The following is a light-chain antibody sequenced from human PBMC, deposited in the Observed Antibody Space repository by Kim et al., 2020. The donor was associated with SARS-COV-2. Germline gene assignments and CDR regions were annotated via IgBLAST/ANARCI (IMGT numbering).Light chain of an antibody. V-gene: IGLV2-11*03. Sequence: GRSLTIACTGTTIDVGGYNYVSWYQQHPVKAPKLMINDVSQRPSGVPDRFSGSKSGNTASLTISGLQAEDEADYYCCSYASSYTLVFGGGTKLTVL. J-gene: IGLJ2*01. CDR2: DVS. CDR1: TIDVGGYNY. CDR3: CSYASSYTLV.